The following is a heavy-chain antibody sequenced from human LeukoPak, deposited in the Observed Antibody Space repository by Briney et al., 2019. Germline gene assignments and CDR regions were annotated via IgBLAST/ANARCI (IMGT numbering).Heavy chain of an antibody. Sequence: SETLSLTCTVSGGSVSSGSYYWSWIRQPPGKGLEWIGYIYYSGSTNYNPSLKSRVTISVDTSKNQFSLKLSSVTAADTAVYYCARERSVWGSYRPYNWFDPWGQGTLVTASS. D-gene: IGHD3-16*02. CDR2: IYYSGST. J-gene: IGHJ5*02. CDR1: GGSVSSGSYY. CDR3: ARERSVWGSYRPYNWFDP. V-gene: IGHV4-61*01.